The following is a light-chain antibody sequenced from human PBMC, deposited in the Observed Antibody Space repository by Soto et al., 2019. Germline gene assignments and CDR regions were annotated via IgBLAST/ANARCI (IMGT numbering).Light chain of an antibody. CDR2: KAS. Sequence: DIQMTQSPSTLSASVGDRVAVTCRASQTISSWLAWYQQKPGKAPNLLSYKASSLQSGVPSRFSGSGSGTEFTLYISSLQPDDFAPYHCQQYNSYPFTFGQGTKLQIK. V-gene: IGKV1-5*03. J-gene: IGKJ2*01. CDR3: QQYNSYPFT. CDR1: QTISSW.